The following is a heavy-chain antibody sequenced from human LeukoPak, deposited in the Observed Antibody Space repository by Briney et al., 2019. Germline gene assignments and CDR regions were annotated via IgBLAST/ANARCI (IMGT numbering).Heavy chain of an antibody. CDR2: IKEDGSEK. D-gene: IGHD3-3*01. CDR1: GFTFSTYW. V-gene: IGHV3-7*01. J-gene: IGHJ4*02. CDR3: ARKTGWVSDFWSGSPPEARGHFDY. Sequence: GGSLRLSCAASGFTFSTYWMSWVRQAPGKGLEWVANIKEDGSEKYYVDSVEGRFTISRDNAKNSLYLQMNSLRAEDTAVYYCARKTGWVSDFWSGSPPEARGHFDYWGQGTLVTVSS.